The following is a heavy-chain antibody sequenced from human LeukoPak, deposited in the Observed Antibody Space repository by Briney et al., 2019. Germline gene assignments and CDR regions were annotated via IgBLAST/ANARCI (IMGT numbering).Heavy chain of an antibody. D-gene: IGHD6-13*01. CDR1: GGSISSSSYY. J-gene: IGHJ5*02. CDR2: IYYSGST. V-gene: IGHV4-39*01. CDR3: ARRVQQLVIWFDP. Sequence: ETLSLTCTVSGGSISSSSYYWGWIRQPPGKGLEWIGSIYYSGSTYYIPSLKSRVTISVDTSKNQFSLKLSSVTAADTAVYYCARRVQQLVIWFDPWGQGTLVTVSS.